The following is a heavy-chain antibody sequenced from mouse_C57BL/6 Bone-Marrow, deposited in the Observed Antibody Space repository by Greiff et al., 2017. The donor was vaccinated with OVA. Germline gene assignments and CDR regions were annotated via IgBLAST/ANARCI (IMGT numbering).Heavy chain of an antibody. CDR3: ARRYSNFYLYFDV. D-gene: IGHD2-5*01. V-gene: IGHV1-81*01. J-gene: IGHJ1*03. Sequence: QVQLQQSGAELARPGASVKLSCKASGYTFTSYGISWVKQRTGQGLEWIGEIYPRSGNTYYNEKFKGKATLTADKSSSTAYMELRSLTSEDSAVYFCARRYSNFYLYFDVWGTGTTVTVSS. CDR2: IYPRSGNT. CDR1: GYTFTSYG.